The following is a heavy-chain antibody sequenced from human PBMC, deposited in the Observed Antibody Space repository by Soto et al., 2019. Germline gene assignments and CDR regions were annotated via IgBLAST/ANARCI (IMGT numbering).Heavy chain of an antibody. CDR1: GFTFSSYA. V-gene: IGHV3-23*01. J-gene: IGHJ5*02. Sequence: GGSLRLSCAASGFTFSSYAMSWVRQAPGKGLEWVSAISGSGGSTYYADSVKGRFTISRDNSKNTLYLQMNSLRAEDTAVYYCAKWVNFWSGYEFYNWFDPWGQGTLVTVSS. D-gene: IGHD3-3*01. CDR3: AKWVNFWSGYEFYNWFDP. CDR2: ISGSGGST.